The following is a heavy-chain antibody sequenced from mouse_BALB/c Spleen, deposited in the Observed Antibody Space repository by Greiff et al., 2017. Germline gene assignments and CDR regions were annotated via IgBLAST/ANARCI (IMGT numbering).Heavy chain of an antibody. D-gene: IGHD1-2*01. CDR3: ARSYYGSYYAMDY. V-gene: IGHV5-4*02. CDR2: ISDGGSYT. J-gene: IGHJ4*01. Sequence: EVKLVESGGGLVKPGGSLKLSCAASGFTFSDYYMYWVRQTPEKRLEWVATISDGGSYTYYPDSVKGRFTISRDNAKNNLYLQMSSLKSEDTAMYYCARSYYGSYYAMDYWGQGTSLTVSS. CDR1: GFTFSDYY.